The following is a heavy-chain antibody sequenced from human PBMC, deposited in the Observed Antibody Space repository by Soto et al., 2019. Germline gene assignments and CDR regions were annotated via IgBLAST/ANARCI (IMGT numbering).Heavy chain of an antibody. CDR1: GFTFSDYY. CDR3: ARDHYGPGWFDP. Sequence: QVQLVESGGGLVKPGGSLRLSCAASGFTFSDYYMNWIRQAPGKGLEWVSYISRSSSYTYYADSVKGRFTISRDNAKNSLYLQMNSLRAEDTAVYYCARDHYGPGWFDPWGQGTLVTVSS. D-gene: IGHD3-10*01. V-gene: IGHV3-11*05. J-gene: IGHJ5*02. CDR2: ISRSSSYT.